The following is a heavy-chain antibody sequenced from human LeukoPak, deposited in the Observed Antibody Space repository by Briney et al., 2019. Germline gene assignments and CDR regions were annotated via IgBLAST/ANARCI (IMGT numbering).Heavy chain of an antibody. V-gene: IGHV3-7*01. J-gene: IGHJ4*02. Sequence: GGSLTLSCEASEFTFSRNWMSWVRQAPGKGLEWVASINPDGRQKLYVDSVKGRFTISRDNNKSSLYVEMNSLGAEDTAMYYCAKLLGTVTTYDYWGQGTRVTVSS. CDR1: EFTFSRNW. CDR3: AKLLGTVTTYDY. CDR2: INPDGRQK. D-gene: IGHD2/OR15-2a*01.